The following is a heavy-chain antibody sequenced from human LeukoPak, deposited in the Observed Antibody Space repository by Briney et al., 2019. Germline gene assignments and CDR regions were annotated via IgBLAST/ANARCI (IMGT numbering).Heavy chain of an antibody. D-gene: IGHD1-26*01. CDR2: IYYSGNT. Sequence: SETLSLTCNVSGGSISSYYWSWIRQPPGKGLEWIGYIYYSGNTNYNPSLKSRVTISVDTSKNQFSLKLSSVTAADTAVYYCARGGSYLGHCDYWGQGTLVTVSS. CDR3: ARGGSYLGHCDY. CDR1: GGSISSYY. V-gene: IGHV4-59*01. J-gene: IGHJ4*02.